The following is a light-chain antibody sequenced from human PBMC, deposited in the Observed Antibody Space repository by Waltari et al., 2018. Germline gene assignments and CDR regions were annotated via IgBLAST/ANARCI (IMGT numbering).Light chain of an antibody. CDR3: QTGCHGTWV. Sequence: HLVLTHSPSASASLGAPVKLTCTLSSGHSGNILPWHQQHPEKGPRFLMKVNSDGTHTKGDEIPDRFSGPRSGADRYLTISSVQSEDEADYYCQTGCHGTWVFRGGTKLTVL. J-gene: IGLJ3*02. CDR1: SGHSGNI. CDR2: VNSDGTH. V-gene: IGLV4-69*01.